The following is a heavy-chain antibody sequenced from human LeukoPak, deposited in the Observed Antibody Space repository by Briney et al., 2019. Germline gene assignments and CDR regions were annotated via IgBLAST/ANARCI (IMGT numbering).Heavy chain of an antibody. D-gene: IGHD2-2*01. J-gene: IGHJ4*02. CDR2: IRRNYET. CDR3: ARQTNSCHDY. V-gene: IGHV3-73*01. CDR1: GFTLSESH. Sequence: PGGALRLSCTASGFTLSESHMHWVRQAPGKGLEWVGHIRRNYETAYGASVKGRFTISRDDSKNMAYLHMNSLRSEDTAFYFCARQTNSCHDYWGQGTLVTVSS.